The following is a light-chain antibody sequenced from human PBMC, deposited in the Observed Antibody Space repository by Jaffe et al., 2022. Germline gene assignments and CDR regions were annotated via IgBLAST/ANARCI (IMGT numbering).Light chain of an antibody. J-gene: IGKJ4*01. CDR3: QQSYSTPLT. CDR1: QSINTY. V-gene: IGKV1-39*01. Sequence: DIQMTQSPSSLSAFVGDRVTITCRASQSINTYLNWYQQKPGKAPKVLIYAASSLQSGVPSRFSGSGSGTDFTLTISSLQPEDFATYYCQQSYSTPLTFGGGTRVEIK. CDR2: AAS.